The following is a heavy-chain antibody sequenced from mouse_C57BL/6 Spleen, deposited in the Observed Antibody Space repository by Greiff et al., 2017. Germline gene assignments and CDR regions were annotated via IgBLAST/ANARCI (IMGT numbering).Heavy chain of an antibody. CDR2: IRNKANNHAT. J-gene: IGHJ1*03. Sequence: EVKLVESGGGLVQPGGSMKLSCAASGFIFSDAWMDWVRQSPEKGLEWVAEIRNKANNHATYYAESVKGRFTISRDDSKSSVYLQMNSLRAEDTGIYYCTSAYYYGSRGYFGVWGTGTTVTVSS. V-gene: IGHV6-6*01. CDR1: GFIFSDAW. D-gene: IGHD1-1*01. CDR3: TSAYYYGSRGYFGV.